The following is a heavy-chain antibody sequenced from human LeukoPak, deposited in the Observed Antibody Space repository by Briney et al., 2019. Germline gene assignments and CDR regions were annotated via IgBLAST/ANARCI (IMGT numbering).Heavy chain of an antibody. Sequence: GGSLRLSCAASGFTFSSYSMNWVRQAPGKGLEWVSSISSSSRYIYYADSVKGRFTISRDNAKNSLYLQMHSLRAEDTAMYYCARDVGVHYMDAWGKGTTVTVSS. CDR3: ARDVGVHYMDA. V-gene: IGHV3-21*01. D-gene: IGHD2-21*01. J-gene: IGHJ6*03. CDR2: ISSSSRYI. CDR1: GFTFSSYS.